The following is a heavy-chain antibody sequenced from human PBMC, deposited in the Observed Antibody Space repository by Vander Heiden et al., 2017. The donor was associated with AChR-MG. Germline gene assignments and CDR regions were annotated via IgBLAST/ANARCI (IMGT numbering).Heavy chain of an antibody. CDR3: ARGGYSYGSFDY. CDR2: INHSGST. CDR1: GGSFSGYY. V-gene: IGHV4-34*01. Sequence: QVQLQQWGAGLLQPSATLSPTCAVYGGSFSGYYWSWIRQPPGKGLEWIGEINHSGSTSYNPSLKSRVTISVDTSRNQFSLKLSSVTAADTAVYYCARGGYSYGSFDYWGQGTLVTVSS. J-gene: IGHJ4*02. D-gene: IGHD5-18*01.